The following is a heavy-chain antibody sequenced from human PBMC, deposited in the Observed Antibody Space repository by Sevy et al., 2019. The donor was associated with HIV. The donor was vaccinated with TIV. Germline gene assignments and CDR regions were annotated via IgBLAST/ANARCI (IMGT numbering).Heavy chain of an antibody. D-gene: IGHD3-10*01. Sequence: ASVKVSCKASGYTFTSYDINWVRQATGQGLEWMGWMNPNSGNTGYSQKFQGRVTMTRNTSISTAYMELSSLRSEDTAVYYGARGLRGSGSYSNGGESDFDYWGQGTLVTVSS. CDR2: MNPNSGNT. V-gene: IGHV1-8*01. CDR3: ARGLRGSGSYSNGGESDFDY. J-gene: IGHJ4*02. CDR1: GYTFTSYD.